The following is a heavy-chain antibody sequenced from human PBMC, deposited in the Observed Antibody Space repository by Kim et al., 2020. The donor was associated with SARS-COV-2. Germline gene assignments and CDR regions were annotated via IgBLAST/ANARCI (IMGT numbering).Heavy chain of an antibody. CDR3: AKVWGGYCSGVTCYSPYYYHGMDV. V-gene: IGHV3-23*01. CDR1: GFTFRSYA. CDR2: ISLSGDRT. J-gene: IGHJ6*02. D-gene: IGHD2-15*01. Sequence: GGSLRLSCAASGFTFRSYAMSWVRQAPGKGLEWVSAISLSGDRTFFADSVKGRFSISRDNSKNTLYLQMNSLRAEDTAVYYCAKVWGGYCSGVTCYSPYYYHGMDVWGQGTTVTVSS.